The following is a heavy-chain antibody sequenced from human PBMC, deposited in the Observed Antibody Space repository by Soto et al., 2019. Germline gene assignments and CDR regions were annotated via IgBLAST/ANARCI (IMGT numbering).Heavy chain of an antibody. CDR2: ISYSGST. V-gene: IGHV4-59*01. D-gene: IGHD2-15*01. J-gene: IGHJ4*02. CDR1: GGSMSSYY. CDR3: ARADPDASVGY. Sequence: EIVPPSETLSLTCTVSGGSMSSYYWTWLRQSPGRGLEWIGYISYSGSTYYNPSLKSRVTISADTSKNQFSLRMNSMIAADTAVYYCARADPDASVGYWGQGTLVTVSS.